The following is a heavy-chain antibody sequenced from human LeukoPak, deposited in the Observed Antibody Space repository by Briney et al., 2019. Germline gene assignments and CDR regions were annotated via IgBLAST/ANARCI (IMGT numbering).Heavy chain of an antibody. CDR1: NGSISGYF. V-gene: IGHV4-59*01. CDR2: MSSTGSS. CDR3: ARLRSSAMVTFNY. Sequence: PSETLSLTCSVSNGSISGYFWSWIRQPPGKGLEFIGYMSSTGSSNYNPSLKSRVTISVDTSKNQFSLRLSSVTAADTAVYYCARLRSSAMVTFNYWGQGTLVTVSS. J-gene: IGHJ4*02. D-gene: IGHD5-18*01.